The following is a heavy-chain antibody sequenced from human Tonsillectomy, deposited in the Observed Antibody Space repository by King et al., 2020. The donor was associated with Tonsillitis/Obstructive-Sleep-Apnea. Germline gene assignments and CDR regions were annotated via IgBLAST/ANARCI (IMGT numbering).Heavy chain of an antibody. V-gene: IGHV3-21*01. J-gene: IGHJ4*02. Sequence: LVESGGGLVKPGGSLMLSCEASAFAFAYYTFDWVRHAPGEGLEVVSSICATGNHVYYAGSVKGRFTISRDKAMKSLYLEMTSLGADDTAVYYCARDLSIAYFDYWGQGTLVTVSS. CDR3: ARDLSIAYFDY. CDR1: AFAFAYYT. CDR2: ICATGNHV.